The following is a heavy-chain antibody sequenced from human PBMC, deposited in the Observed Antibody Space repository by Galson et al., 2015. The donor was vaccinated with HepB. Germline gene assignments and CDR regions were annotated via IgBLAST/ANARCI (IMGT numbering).Heavy chain of an antibody. CDR3: ASEPRKELWSPLTK. V-gene: IGHV1-69*13. CDR1: GGTFSSYA. CDR2: IIPIFGTA. Sequence: SVKVSCKASGGTFSSYAISWVRQAPGQGLEWMGGIIPIFGTAYYAQKFQGRVTITADESTSTAYMELSSLRSEDTAVYYCASEPRKELWSPLTKWGQGTLVTVSS. J-gene: IGHJ4*02. D-gene: IGHD5-18*01.